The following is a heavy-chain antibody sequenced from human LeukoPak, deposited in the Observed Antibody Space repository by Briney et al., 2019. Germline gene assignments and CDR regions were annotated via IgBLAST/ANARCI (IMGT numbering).Heavy chain of an antibody. D-gene: IGHD7-27*01. V-gene: IGHV1-2*02. CDR1: GYTFTGYY. J-gene: IGHJ5*02. CDR3: ARLTGDRNWFDP. CDR2: INPNSGGT. Sequence: ASVKVSCKASGYTFTGYYMHWVRQAPGQGLEWMGWINPNSGGTNYAQKFQGRVTMTRDTSISTAYMELSRLRSDDTAVYYCARLTGDRNWFDPWGQGTLVTVSP.